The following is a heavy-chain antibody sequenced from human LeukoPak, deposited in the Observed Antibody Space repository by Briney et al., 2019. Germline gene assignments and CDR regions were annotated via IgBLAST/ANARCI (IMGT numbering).Heavy chain of an antibody. CDR3: ATYSSLNRREFQY. D-gene: IGHD3-22*01. Sequence: GGSLRLSCEGSGFTFSNYWMGWVRQAPGKGLQWVANIKTDGSEKYYVDSMKGRFTISRDNAKNSLYLQMNSLRAEDTAVYYCATYSSLNRREFQYWGQGTLLTVSS. J-gene: IGHJ1*01. V-gene: IGHV3-7*01. CDR2: IKTDGSEK. CDR1: GFTFSNYW.